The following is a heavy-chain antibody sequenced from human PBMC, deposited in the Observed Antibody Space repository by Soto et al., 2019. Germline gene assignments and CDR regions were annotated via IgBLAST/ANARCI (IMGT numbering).Heavy chain of an antibody. Sequence: ASVKVSCKACGYTFANYAMHWVRQAPGQRLEWMGWINAGNGNTKYSQKFQGRVTMTRDTSTSTVYMDLSSLKSEDTAVYYCARSPYSSGYFYAIDYWGQGTQVTVSS. CDR2: INAGNGNT. CDR1: GYTFANYA. V-gene: IGHV1-3*01. J-gene: IGHJ4*02. CDR3: ARSPYSSGYFYAIDY. D-gene: IGHD3-22*01.